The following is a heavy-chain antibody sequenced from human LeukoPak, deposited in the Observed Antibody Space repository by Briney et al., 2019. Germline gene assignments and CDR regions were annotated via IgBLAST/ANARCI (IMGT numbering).Heavy chain of an antibody. J-gene: IGHJ4*02. V-gene: IGHV3-21*01. D-gene: IGHD1-1*01. Sequence: GGSLRLSCAASGFTFSTYGMNWVRQAPGKGLEWVSSISSSSSYIYYADSVKGRFTISRDNAKNSLYLQMNSLRAEDTAVYYCARALLENLVFDYWGQGTLVTVSS. CDR3: ARALLENLVFDY. CDR2: ISSSSSYI. CDR1: GFTFSTYG.